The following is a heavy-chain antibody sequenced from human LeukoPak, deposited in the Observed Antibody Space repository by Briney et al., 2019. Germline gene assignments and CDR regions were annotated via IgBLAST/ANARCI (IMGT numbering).Heavy chain of an antibody. CDR3: ARASVEMERRGAFDI. CDR1: GFTFSSYA. D-gene: IGHD1-1*01. V-gene: IGHV3-23*01. Sequence: GGSLRLSCAASGFTFSSYAMSWVRQAPGKGLEWVSAISGSGGSTYYADSVKGRFTISRDNSKNTLYLQMNSLRAEDTAVYYCARASVEMERRGAFDIWGQGTMVTVSS. CDR2: ISGSGGST. J-gene: IGHJ3*02.